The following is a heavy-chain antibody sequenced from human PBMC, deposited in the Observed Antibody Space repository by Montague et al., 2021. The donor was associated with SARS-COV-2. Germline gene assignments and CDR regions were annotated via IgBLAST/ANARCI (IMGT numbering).Heavy chain of an antibody. V-gene: IGHV4-39*02. CDR2: IYYSGTT. CDR1: SASIIISGYY. J-gene: IGHJ4*02. CDR3: ARGMIRGVTTPFDY. Sequence: SETLSLTCSVSSASIIISGYYWGWIRQPPGKELEWIGNIYYSGTTYYNPSLQCRGTISVDTSKNHLSLRLSSVTAAGTAMYFCARGMIRGVTTPFDYWGQGSQVTVSS. D-gene: IGHD3-10*01.